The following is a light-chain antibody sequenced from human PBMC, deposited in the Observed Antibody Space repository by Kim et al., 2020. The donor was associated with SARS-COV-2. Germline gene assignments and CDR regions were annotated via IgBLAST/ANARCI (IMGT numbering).Light chain of an antibody. Sequence: PRINNSCSGRRSTIGRNFVNCYQQLPGTAPKLRIYSNDYRPSGVPARFSGSKSGTSASLAISGLQSEDEADYYCVAWDDSLNGSVFGGGTKVTVL. CDR1: RSTIGRNF. V-gene: IGLV1-44*01. CDR2: SND. J-gene: IGLJ3*02. CDR3: VAWDDSLNGSV.